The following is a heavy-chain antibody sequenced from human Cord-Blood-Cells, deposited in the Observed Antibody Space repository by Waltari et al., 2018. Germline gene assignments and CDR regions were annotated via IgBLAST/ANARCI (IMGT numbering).Heavy chain of an antibody. CDR3: ATSGLGPHDY. CDR2: INSDGSST. V-gene: IGHV3-74*01. J-gene: IGHJ4*02. D-gene: IGHD3-16*01. Sequence: EVQLVESGGGLVQPGGSLRLACAASGFTSSSYWMHWVRQAPGKGLVWVSRINSDGSSTSYADSVKGRFTISRDNAKNTLYLQMNSLRAEDTAVYYCATSGLGPHDYWGQGTLVTVSS. CDR1: GFTSSSYW.